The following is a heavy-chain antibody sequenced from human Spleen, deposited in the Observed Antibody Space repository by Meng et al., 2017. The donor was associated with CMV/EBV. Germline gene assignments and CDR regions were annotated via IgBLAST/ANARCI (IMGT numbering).Heavy chain of an antibody. D-gene: IGHD3/OR15-3a*01. J-gene: IGHJ4*02. CDR1: GFTFSTYD. V-gene: IGHV3-30*18. CDR3: AKGSPGDWLFGY. CDR2: ISYDGRNT. Sequence: SCGAYGFTFSTYDIHWFRQAPGKCIEWVSFISYDGRNTYYTYSVKSRFTISRDNSKNTLYLQINSLRPDDTAVYYCAKGSPGDWLFGYWGQGTLVTVSS.